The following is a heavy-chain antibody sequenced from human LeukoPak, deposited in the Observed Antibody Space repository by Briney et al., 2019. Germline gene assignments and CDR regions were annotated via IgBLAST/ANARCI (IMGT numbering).Heavy chain of an antibody. CDR3: ARSTTVDAFDI. J-gene: IGHJ3*02. D-gene: IGHD4-17*01. V-gene: IGHV4-61*02. CDR2: IYTSGST. Sequence: SQTLSLTCTVSGGSISSGSYYWSWIRQPAGKGLEWIGRIYTSGSTNYNPSLKSRVTISVDTSKNQFSLKLSSVTAADTAVYYCARSTTVDAFDIWSQGTMVTVSS. CDR1: GGSISSGSYY.